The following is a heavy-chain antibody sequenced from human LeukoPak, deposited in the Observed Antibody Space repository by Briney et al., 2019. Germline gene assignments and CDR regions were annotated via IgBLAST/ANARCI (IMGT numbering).Heavy chain of an antibody. J-gene: IGHJ4*02. Sequence: SGTLSLTCAVSGGSISSSNWWSWVRQPPGKGLEWIGEIYHSGSTNYNPSLKSRVTISVDKSKNQFSLKLSSVTAADTAVYYCARWCYDFWSGPKCPSSLSYWGQGTLVTVSS. D-gene: IGHD3-3*01. V-gene: IGHV4-4*02. CDR1: GGSISSSNW. CDR2: IYHSGST. CDR3: ARWCYDFWSGPKCPSSLSY.